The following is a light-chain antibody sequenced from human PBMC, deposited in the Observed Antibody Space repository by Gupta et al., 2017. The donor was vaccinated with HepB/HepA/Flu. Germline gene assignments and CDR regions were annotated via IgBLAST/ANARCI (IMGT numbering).Light chain of an antibody. Sequence: PHPAAASAPRGQSITISCTATSSAVGGYNYVSWYQQHPGKAPKLMIYDVSNRPSGVSNRFSGSKSGNSAALTISGLQAEDEADYYCSSYTGSINHVVFGGGTKLTVL. V-gene: IGLV2-14*03. CDR2: DVS. CDR3: SSYTGSINHVV. CDR1: SSAVGGYNY. J-gene: IGLJ2*01.